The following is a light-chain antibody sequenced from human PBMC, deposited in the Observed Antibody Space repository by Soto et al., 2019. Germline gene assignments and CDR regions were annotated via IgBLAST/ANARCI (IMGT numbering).Light chain of an antibody. Sequence: EIVMTQSPATLSVFPGERATLSCRASQSVGRNLAWYQQEPGQAPRLLIYGASTRATGIPTRFSGSGSGTEFTLTISSLQSEDFAVYYCQQYAQWPSFAFGQGTKLEIK. CDR1: QSVGRN. CDR3: QQYAQWPSFA. CDR2: GAS. V-gene: IGKV3-15*01. J-gene: IGKJ2*01.